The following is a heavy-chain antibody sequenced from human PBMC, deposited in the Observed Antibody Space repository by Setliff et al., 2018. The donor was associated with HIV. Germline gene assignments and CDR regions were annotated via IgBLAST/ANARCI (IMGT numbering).Heavy chain of an antibody. CDR1: GYSISSDYY. J-gene: IGHJ3*02. D-gene: IGHD3-22*01. V-gene: IGHV4-38-2*01. CDR3: ASLQFTYYYDSSGFGSDPFDI. Sequence: SETLSLTCAVSGYSISSDYYWGWIRQPPGKGLEWIGSIYHSGSTYYNPSLKSRVTISVDTSKNQFSLKLSSVTAADTAVYYCASLQFTYYYDSSGFGSDPFDIWGQGTMVTVSS. CDR2: IYHSGST.